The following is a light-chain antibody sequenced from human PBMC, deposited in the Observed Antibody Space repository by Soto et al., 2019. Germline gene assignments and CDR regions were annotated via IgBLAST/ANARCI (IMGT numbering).Light chain of an antibody. CDR2: GAS. Sequence: EIVLTQSPGTLSLSPGERATLSCRASQSVSSSFLAWYQQKPGQAPRLLIYGASRRATGVPDRFSGSGSGADFTLTISRLEPEDFAVYHCQQYGRLPRTFGQGTKVEIK. V-gene: IGKV3-20*01. J-gene: IGKJ1*01. CDR1: QSVSSSF. CDR3: QQYGRLPRT.